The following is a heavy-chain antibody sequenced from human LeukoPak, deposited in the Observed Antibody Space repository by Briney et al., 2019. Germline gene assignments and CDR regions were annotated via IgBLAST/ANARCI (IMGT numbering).Heavy chain of an antibody. CDR1: GFTFSTYW. CDR3: ARAPSRYSGYAAADY. J-gene: IGHJ4*02. D-gene: IGHD5-12*01. V-gene: IGHV3-74*01. CDR2: INSDGSST. Sequence: PGGSLRLSCAASGFTFSTYWMHWVRQAPGKGLVWVSRINSDGSSTSYADSVKGRFTISRDNAKNTLYLQMNSLRAEDTAVYCCARAPSRYSGYAAADYWGQGTLVTVSS.